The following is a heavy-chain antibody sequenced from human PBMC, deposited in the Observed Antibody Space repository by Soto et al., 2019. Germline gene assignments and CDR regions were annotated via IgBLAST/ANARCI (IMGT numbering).Heavy chain of an antibody. CDR1: GYTFTSYG. Sequence: QVQLVQSGAEVKKPGASVKVSCKASGYTFTSYGISWVRQAPGQGLEWMGWISAYNGNTNYAQKLQGRVTMTTDTSTSTAYMELWSLRSDDTAVYYCAREDIVVVPAATDYYYYYGMDVWGQGTTVTVSS. CDR3: AREDIVVVPAATDYYYYYGMDV. CDR2: ISAYNGNT. V-gene: IGHV1-18*01. D-gene: IGHD2-2*01. J-gene: IGHJ6*02.